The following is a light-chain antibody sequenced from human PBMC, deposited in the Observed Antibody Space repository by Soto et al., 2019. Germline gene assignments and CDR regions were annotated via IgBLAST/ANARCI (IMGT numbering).Light chain of an antibody. V-gene: IGKV3-20*01. J-gene: IGKJ1*01. CDR2: ATS. Sequence: EIVLTQSPGTLSLSPGETATLSCRASQTVNSDYLAWFQQTPGQAPSLLIFATSRRATDVPYRFSGSGSGTEFTLAIRRLEPDDFAVYYCHQFGYSPRTFGQGTKVE. CDR3: HQFGYSPRT. CDR1: QTVNSDY.